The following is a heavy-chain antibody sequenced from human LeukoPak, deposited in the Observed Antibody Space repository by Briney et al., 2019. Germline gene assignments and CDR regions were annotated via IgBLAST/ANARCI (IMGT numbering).Heavy chain of an antibody. V-gene: IGHV1-46*03. CDR3: ARSSSRQYFQH. Sequence: ASVKVSCRASGYTFTSYYMHWVRQAPGQGLEWMGIINPSGGSTSYAQKFQGRVTMTRDTSTSTVYMELSSLRSEDTAVYYCARSSSRQYFQHWGQGTLVTVSS. CDR2: INPSGGST. CDR1: GYTFTSYY. D-gene: IGHD6-13*01. J-gene: IGHJ1*01.